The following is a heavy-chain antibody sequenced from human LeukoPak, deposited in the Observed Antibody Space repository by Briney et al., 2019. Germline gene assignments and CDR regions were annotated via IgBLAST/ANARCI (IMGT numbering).Heavy chain of an antibody. CDR3: ARSMVLRPGCSSWFDP. CDR1: GFALTSYS. CDR2: ISIRGVST. J-gene: IGHJ5*02. V-gene: IGHV3-23*01. D-gene: IGHD3-10*01. Sequence: PGGSLRLSCAASGFALTSYSMSGVRQAPGQGLEWVSSISIRGVSTYYADSVKGRFTISRDNSENTLHLQMNSMRVEDTATSLCARSMVLRPGCSSWFDPWGQGTLVTVSS.